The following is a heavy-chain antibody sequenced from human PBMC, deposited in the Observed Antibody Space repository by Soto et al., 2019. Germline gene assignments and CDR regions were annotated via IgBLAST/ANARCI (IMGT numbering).Heavy chain of an antibody. Sequence: DVQLVESGGGLFRPGGSLGLSCAALGFGFSDFPMSGARQTSGRGLEWVATIDKNGSGKSYVDSVRGRFTISRDNAESSLSLQMTSLTAEDTALYYCVRDLGFWNTLWGQGTLVTVSS. J-gene: IGHJ4*02. CDR2: IDKNGSGK. CDR3: VRDLGFWNTL. D-gene: IGHD3-3*01. V-gene: IGHV3-7*01. CDR1: GFGFSDFP.